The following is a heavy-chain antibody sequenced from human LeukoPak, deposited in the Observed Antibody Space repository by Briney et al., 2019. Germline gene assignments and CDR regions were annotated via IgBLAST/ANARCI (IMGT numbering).Heavy chain of an antibody. CDR2: IYSTGTT. Sequence: GSLRLSCAASGFTFSDYYMSWIRQPPGKGPEWIGYIYSTGTTNYSPSLSSRVTISVDTSKNQLSLNLRFVTATDTAVYHCARHNPPPTGFCSGTSCFMSGSQYFYMDVWGKGTSVTVS. CDR1: GFTFSDYY. V-gene: IGHV4-4*09. CDR3: ARHNPPPTGFCSGTSCFMSGSQYFYMDV. J-gene: IGHJ6*03. D-gene: IGHD2-2*01.